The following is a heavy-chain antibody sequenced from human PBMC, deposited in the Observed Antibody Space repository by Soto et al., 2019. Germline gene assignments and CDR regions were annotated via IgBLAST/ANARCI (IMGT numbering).Heavy chain of an antibody. CDR2: IWYDGSNK. D-gene: IGHD3-22*01. CDR3: ARSLNYYDSSGYPT. J-gene: IGHJ5*02. Sequence: GSLRLSCAASGFTFSSYGMHWVRQAPGKGLEWVAVIWYDGSNKYYADSVKGRFTISRDNSKNTLYLQMNSLRAEDTAVYYCARSLNYYDSSGYPTWGQGTLVTVSS. V-gene: IGHV3-33*01. CDR1: GFTFSSYG.